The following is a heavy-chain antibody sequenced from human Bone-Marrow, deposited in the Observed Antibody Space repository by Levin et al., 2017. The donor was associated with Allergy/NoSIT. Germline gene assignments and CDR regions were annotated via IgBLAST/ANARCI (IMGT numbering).Heavy chain of an antibody. CDR1: GFTFSSYS. Sequence: PGGSLRLSCAASGFTFSSYSMNWVRQAPGKGLEWVSYISSSSSTIYYADSVKGRFTISRDNAKNSLYLQMNSLRAEDTAVYYCARDNRITMIVVVPRLHYYGMDVWGQGTTVTVSS. CDR3: ARDNRITMIVVVPRLHYYGMDV. V-gene: IGHV3-48*04. J-gene: IGHJ6*02. D-gene: IGHD3-22*01. CDR2: ISSSSSTI.